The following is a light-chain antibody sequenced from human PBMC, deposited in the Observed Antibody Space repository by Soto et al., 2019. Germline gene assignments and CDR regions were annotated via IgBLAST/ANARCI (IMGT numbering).Light chain of an antibody. Sequence: EIVLTQSPATLSSSPGERATLSCRASQTVSNKLAWYQHKPGQAPRLLIYDASNRATGIPARFSGSGSGTDFTLTISSLEPEDFAVYYCQQRSNWLWTFGQGTKVDIK. V-gene: IGKV3-11*01. CDR2: DAS. CDR1: QTVSNK. CDR3: QQRSNWLWT. J-gene: IGKJ1*01.